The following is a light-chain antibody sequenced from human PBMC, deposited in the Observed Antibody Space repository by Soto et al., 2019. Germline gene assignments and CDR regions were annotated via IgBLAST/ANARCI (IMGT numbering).Light chain of an antibody. CDR1: QSVSSY. CDR3: QQRSNWPLFN. V-gene: IGKV3-11*01. Sequence: EIVLTQSPATLSLSPGERATLSCRASQSVSSYLAWYQQKPGQAPRLLIYDASNRATGIPARFSGSGSGTDFTLTISSLEPEDFAVYYCQQRSNWPLFNFCPGTKVDI. J-gene: IGKJ3*01. CDR2: DAS.